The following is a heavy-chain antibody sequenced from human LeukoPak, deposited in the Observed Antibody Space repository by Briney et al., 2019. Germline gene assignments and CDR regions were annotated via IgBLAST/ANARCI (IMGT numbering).Heavy chain of an antibody. V-gene: IGHV3-64*01. Sequence: PGGNLRLSCAGSGFTFSNYPMHWVRQAPGKGLEYVSAITSDGGTTYYANSVKGRFTISRDNSNNTLYLQMGSLRAEDMAVYYCARDSFFAAFNWFEPWGQGTLVIVSS. J-gene: IGHJ5*02. CDR3: ARDSFFAAFNWFEP. CDR2: ITSDGGTT. D-gene: IGHD3-3*01. CDR1: GFTFSNYP.